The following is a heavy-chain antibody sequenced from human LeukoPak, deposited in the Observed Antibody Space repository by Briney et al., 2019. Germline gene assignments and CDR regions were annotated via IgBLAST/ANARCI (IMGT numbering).Heavy chain of an antibody. CDR1: GGTFSSYA. V-gene: IGHV1-69*04. CDR2: IILVLGIA. J-gene: IGHJ5*02. Sequence: GAAVKVSCKASGGTFSSYAISWVRQAPGQGLEWMGRIILVLGIANYAQKFQGRVTITADKSTSTAYMELSSLRSEDTAVYYCATHLWRGYCSSTSCSNNWFDPWGQGTLVTVSS. CDR3: ATHLWRGYCSSTSCSNNWFDP. D-gene: IGHD2-2*01.